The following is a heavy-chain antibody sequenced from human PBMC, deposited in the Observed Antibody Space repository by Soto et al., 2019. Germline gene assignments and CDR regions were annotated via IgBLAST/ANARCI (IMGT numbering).Heavy chain of an antibody. Sequence: ASVKVSCKASGYTFTSYGISWVRQAPGQGLEWMGWISAYNGNTNYAQKLQGRVTMTTDTSTSTAYLQWSSLKASDTAMYYCARLGVTTSSYYYYYYMDVWGKGTTVTVSS. V-gene: IGHV1-18*01. CDR3: ARLGVTTSSYYYYYYMDV. CDR1: GYTFTSYG. CDR2: ISAYNGNT. D-gene: IGHD4-17*01. J-gene: IGHJ6*03.